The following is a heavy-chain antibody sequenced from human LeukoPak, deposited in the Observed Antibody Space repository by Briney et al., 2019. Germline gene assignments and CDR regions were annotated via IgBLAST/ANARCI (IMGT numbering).Heavy chain of an antibody. D-gene: IGHD2-15*01. J-gene: IGHJ4*02. CDR2: IYSNGNT. CDR3: ARGQRYCSGGSCYSGRRNFDY. Sequence: SETLSLTCTVSGGSISNYYWTWIRQTPGKGLEWIGYIYSNGNTKYNPSLKSRVTISVDTSKNQFSLKLSSVTAADTAVYYCARGQRYCSGGSCYSGRRNFDYWGQGTLVTVSS. CDR1: GGSISNYY. V-gene: IGHV4-59*12.